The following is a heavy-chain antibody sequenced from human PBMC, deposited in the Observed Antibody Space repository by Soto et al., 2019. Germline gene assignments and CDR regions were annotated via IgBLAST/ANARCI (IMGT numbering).Heavy chain of an antibody. CDR2: INTYNGNS. CDR3: AKSPRGAMATD. Sequence: GPGVKKPGASVKVSCKASGYTFINYAITWVRQAPGQGLEWMGWINTYNGNSNYAENLQGRVTMTTDTSTSTAYMELRSLRSEATAVYYCAKSPRGAMATDWGQGTRVTVSP. V-gene: IGHV1-18*01. CDR1: GYTFINYA. D-gene: IGHD5-12*01. J-gene: IGHJ4*02.